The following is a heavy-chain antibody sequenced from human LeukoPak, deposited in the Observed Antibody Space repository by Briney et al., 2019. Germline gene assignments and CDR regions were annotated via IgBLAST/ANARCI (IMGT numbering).Heavy chain of an antibody. CDR1: GGSFSGYY. CDR2: INHSGST. Sequence: SDTLSLTCAVYGGSFSGYYWSWIRQPPAKGLECIGEINHSGSTNYHPSLKSRVTISVDTSKNQFSLKLSSVTAADTAVYYRARGVTPVNWNGAWFDPWGQGTLVTVSS. V-gene: IGHV4-34*01. J-gene: IGHJ5*02. CDR3: ARGVTPVNWNGAWFDP. D-gene: IGHD1-20*01.